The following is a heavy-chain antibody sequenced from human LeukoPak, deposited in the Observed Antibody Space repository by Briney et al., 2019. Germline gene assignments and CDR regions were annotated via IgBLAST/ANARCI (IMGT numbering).Heavy chain of an antibody. Sequence: GGSLLLSCAASGFSFSIYSMNWVRQATGKGLEWVSSISSSSSYIYYADSVKGRFTISRDSAKNSLYLQMNSLRAEDTAVYYCAREGAAGYYFDYWGQGTLVTVSS. V-gene: IGHV3-21*01. J-gene: IGHJ4*02. CDR3: AREGAAGYYFDY. CDR2: ISSSSSYI. CDR1: GFSFSIYS. D-gene: IGHD6-13*01.